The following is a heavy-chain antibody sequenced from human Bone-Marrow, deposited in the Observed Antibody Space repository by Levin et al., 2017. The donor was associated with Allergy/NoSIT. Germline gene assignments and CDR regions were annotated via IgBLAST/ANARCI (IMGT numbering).Heavy chain of an antibody. V-gene: IGHV3-11*01. D-gene: IGHD4-23*01. CDR1: GFSFSDYY. Sequence: KPGGSLRLSCAASGFSFSDYYMSWVRQAPGKGLEWVSYMSTGGRTMYYADSVKGRFTISRDNGKKSLYLQMDNLRAEDTAVYYCAGEGKITYLDFWGQGTLVTVSS. J-gene: IGHJ4*02. CDR3: AGEGKITYLDF. CDR2: MSTGGRTM.